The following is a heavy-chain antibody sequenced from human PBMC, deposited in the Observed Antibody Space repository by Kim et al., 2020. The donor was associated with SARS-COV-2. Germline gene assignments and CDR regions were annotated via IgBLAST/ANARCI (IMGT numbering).Heavy chain of an antibody. D-gene: IGHD6-19*01. J-gene: IGHJ4*02. Sequence: GGSLRLSCAASEFTFSNYWMSWVRQAPGKGLEWVANIKQDGSEKYYVDSVKGRFTISRDNAKNSLYLQMNSLRVEDTAVYYCARDQWLVRGPRPFDYWGQGTLVTASS. CDR3: ARDQWLVRGPRPFDY. V-gene: IGHV3-7*03. CDR1: EFTFSNYW. CDR2: IKQDGSEK.